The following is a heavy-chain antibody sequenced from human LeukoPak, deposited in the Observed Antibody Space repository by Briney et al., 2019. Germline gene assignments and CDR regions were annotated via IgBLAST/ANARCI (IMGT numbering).Heavy chain of an antibody. D-gene: IGHD4-17*01. CDR3: AKDPNGDYIGTFDI. J-gene: IGHJ3*02. V-gene: IGHV3-23*01. CDR1: QFKFNNYG. CDR2: ITGSGGST. Sequence: GGSLRLSCATSQFKFNNYGMTWVRQAPGKGLEWVSSITGSGGSTQYADSVQGRFTISRDNSKNTLYLQMNSLRAEDTAVYYCAKDPNGDYIGTFDIWGQGTMVTVSS.